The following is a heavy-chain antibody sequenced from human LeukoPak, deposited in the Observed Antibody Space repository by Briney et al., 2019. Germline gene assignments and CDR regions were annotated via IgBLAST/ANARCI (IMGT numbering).Heavy chain of an antibody. D-gene: IGHD2-2*01. CDR2: IRYDGSDK. J-gene: IGHJ6*03. V-gene: IGHV3-30*02. Sequence: GGSLRLSCAASGFTFNSYGMHWVRQAPGKGLEWVAFIRYDGSDKYYADSVKGRLTISRDNSKNTLYLQRSSLRAEDTAVYYCAKGSYYCSSSSCPQYYYYMDVWGKGTTVTVSS. CDR3: AKGSYYCSSSSCPQYYYYMDV. CDR1: GFTFNSYG.